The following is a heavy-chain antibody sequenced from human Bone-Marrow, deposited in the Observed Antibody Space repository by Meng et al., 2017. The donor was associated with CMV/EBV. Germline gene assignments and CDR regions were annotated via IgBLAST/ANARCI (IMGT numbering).Heavy chain of an antibody. CDR2: IKQDGSEK. Sequence: GESLKISCAASGFTFSSYWMSWVRQAPGKGLEWVANIKQDGSEKYYVDSVKGRFTISRDNAKNSLYLQMNSLRAEDTAVYYCARDERACISSSCQGYGYFDLWGRGTLVTVSS. CDR1: GFTFSSYW. CDR3: ARDERACISSSCQGYGYFDL. V-gene: IGHV3-7*01. D-gene: IGHD2-2*01. J-gene: IGHJ2*01.